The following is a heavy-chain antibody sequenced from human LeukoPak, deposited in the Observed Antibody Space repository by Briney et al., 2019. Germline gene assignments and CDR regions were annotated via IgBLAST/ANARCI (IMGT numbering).Heavy chain of an antibody. CDR1: GFTFSSFH. CDR2: ISRDSTTI. D-gene: IGHD3-22*01. CDR3: ATDYYDSSGYYTGSY. V-gene: IGHV3-48*01. Sequence: GGSLRLSCAASGFTFSSFHINWVRQAPGKGLEWLSYISRDSTTIYYADSVKGRFTISRDNAKNSLYLQMNSLRAEDTAVYHCATDYYDSSGYYTGSYWGQGTLVTVSS. J-gene: IGHJ4*02.